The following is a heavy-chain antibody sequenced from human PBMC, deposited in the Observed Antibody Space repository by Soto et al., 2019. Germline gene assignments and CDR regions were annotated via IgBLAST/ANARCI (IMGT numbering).Heavy chain of an antibody. CDR3: AREMWGKGFEL. V-gene: IGHV1-69*01. D-gene: IGHD7-27*01. Sequence: RFQGRVTITADESTTTAYMELTSLTSEDTAVYYCAREMWGKGFELWGQGTLVNVSS. J-gene: IGHJ4*02.